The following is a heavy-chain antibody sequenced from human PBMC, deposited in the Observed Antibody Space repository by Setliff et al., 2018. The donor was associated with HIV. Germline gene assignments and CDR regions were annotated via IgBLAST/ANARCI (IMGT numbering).Heavy chain of an antibody. J-gene: IGHJ4*02. V-gene: IGHV1-69*13. CDR2: FIPMFGIG. D-gene: IGHD1-1*01. CDR3: ARTRNWYDPFDY. CDR1: GGTFSNYA. Sequence: SVKVSCKASGGTFSNYAISWVRQAPGQGLEWMAGFIPMFGIGNYPQKFQGRVTITADESTSTVYMEPSSLRSDDTAVYYCARTRNWYDPFDYWGQGTRVTVSS.